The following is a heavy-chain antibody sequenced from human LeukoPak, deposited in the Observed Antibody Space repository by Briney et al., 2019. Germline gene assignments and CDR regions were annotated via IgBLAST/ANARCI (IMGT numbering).Heavy chain of an antibody. CDR3: ARCRADGDYVSTYAFDI. CDR2: IYYSGST. J-gene: IGHJ3*02. D-gene: IGHD4-17*01. V-gene: IGHV4-39*07. CDR1: GGSISSSSYY. Sequence: SETLSLTCTVSGGSISSSSYYWGWIRQPPGKGLEWIGSIYYSGSTYYNPSLKSRVTISVDTSKNQFSLKLSSVTAADTAVYYRARCRADGDYVSTYAFDIWGQGTMVTVSS.